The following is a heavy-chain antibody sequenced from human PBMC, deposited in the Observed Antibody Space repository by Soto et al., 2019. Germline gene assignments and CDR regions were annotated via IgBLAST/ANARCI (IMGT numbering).Heavy chain of an antibody. CDR3: ARDILSVGPRANDAFDV. CDR1: GFSFSDNL. Sequence: QVQLVQSGAEVRKPGASVNISCRASGFSFSDNLINWVRQAPGQSLEWMGWINPDNGNTRNSRTFKARLTISRHSSASIAYVEVSDLTSEDTAVYYCARDILSVGPRANDAFDVWGQGTMVTVSS. D-gene: IGHD2-8*02. V-gene: IGHV1-3*01. J-gene: IGHJ3*01. CDR2: INPDNGNT.